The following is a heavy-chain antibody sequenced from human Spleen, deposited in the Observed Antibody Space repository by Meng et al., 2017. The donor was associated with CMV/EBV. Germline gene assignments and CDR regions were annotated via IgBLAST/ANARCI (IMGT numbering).Heavy chain of an antibody. V-gene: IGHV1-2*02. CDR2: INPNSGGT. D-gene: IGHD2-2*01. CDR1: GYTFTGYY. Sequence: KVSCKASGYTFTGYYMHWVRQAPGQGLEWMGWINPNSGGTNYAQKFQGRVTMTRDTSISTAYMELSRLRSDDTAVYYCARDPVVPAATIDYWGQGTLVTVSS. CDR3: ARDPVVPAATIDY. J-gene: IGHJ4*02.